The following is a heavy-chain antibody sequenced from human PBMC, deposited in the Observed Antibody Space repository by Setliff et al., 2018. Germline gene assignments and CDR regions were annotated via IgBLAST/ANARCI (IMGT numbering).Heavy chain of an antibody. CDR3: AKLVWLTTWYYMDV. V-gene: IGHV3-7*03. CDR2: IKQDGSEI. Sequence: GSLRLSCAASGLTFSSYWMTWVRQAPGKGLEWLANIKQDGSEIYSVDSVKGRFSISRDNAKNSLYLQMNRLRAEDTAVYYCAKLVWLTTWYYMDVWGKGTTVTVSS. D-gene: IGHD5-18*01. J-gene: IGHJ6*03. CDR1: GLTFSSYW.